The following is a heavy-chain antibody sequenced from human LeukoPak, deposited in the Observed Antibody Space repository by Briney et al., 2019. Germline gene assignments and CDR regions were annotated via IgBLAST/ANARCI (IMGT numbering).Heavy chain of an antibody. CDR1: GGSFSGYY. CDR3: ARTYCGGDCYSSIRYHDVFDI. J-gene: IGHJ3*02. D-gene: IGHD2-21*02. CDR2: INHSGST. V-gene: IGHV4-34*01. Sequence: NPSETLSLTCAVYGGSFSGYYWSWIRQPPGKGLEWIGEINHSGSTNYNPSLKSRVTISVDTSKNQFSLKLSSVTAADTAVYYCARTYCGGDCYSSIRYHDVFDIWGQGTMVTVSS.